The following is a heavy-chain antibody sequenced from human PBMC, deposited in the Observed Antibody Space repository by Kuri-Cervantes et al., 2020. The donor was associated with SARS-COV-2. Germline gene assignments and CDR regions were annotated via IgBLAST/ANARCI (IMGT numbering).Heavy chain of an antibody. J-gene: IGHJ6*03. V-gene: IGHV3-11*04. CDR3: ARVACSSSNCAIYYYYMDV. CDR2: INYSGSMV. CDR1: GLSFSDDH. D-gene: IGHD2-2*01. Sequence: GESLKISCAASGLSFSDDHMTWMRQAAGKGLEWVSDINYSGSMVNYAEFVKGRFTISRDNAKSSLFLQLTSLRAEDTAVYYCARVACSSSNCAIYYYYMDVWGKGTTVTVSS.